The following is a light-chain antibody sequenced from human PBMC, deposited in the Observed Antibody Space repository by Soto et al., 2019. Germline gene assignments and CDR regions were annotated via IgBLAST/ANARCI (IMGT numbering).Light chain of an antibody. CDR1: SSDIGAYDY. CDR3: ISYTSDDVRYV. CDR2: EVT. V-gene: IGLV2-14*01. Sequence: QSALTQPASVSGSPGQSITISCSGSSSDIGAYDYVSWYQQHPGKAPKLLIYEVTSRPSGVSHRFSGSKSGNTASLSISGLQSEDEADYYCISYTSDDVRYVFGTGTKLTVL. J-gene: IGLJ1*01.